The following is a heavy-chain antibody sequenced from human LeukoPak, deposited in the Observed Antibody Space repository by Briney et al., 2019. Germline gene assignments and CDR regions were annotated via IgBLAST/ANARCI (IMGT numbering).Heavy chain of an antibody. Sequence: ASVKVSCKASGYTFTDFHMHWVRQAPGQGLEWMGWINTYSGVTNYAQKFQGRVTMTRDTSISTAYMELSRLRSDDTAVYYCARSPGAGPYYYYYYMDVWGKGTTVTVSS. CDR3: ARSPGAGPYYYYYYMDV. CDR2: INTYSGVT. V-gene: IGHV1-2*02. D-gene: IGHD6-19*01. CDR1: GYTFTDFH. J-gene: IGHJ6*03.